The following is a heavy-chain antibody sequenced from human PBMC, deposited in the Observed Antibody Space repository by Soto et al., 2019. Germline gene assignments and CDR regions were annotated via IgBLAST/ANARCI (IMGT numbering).Heavy chain of an antibody. CDR1: AGSISRYY. CDR2: ISYTVDA. V-gene: IGHV4-59*01. Sequence: HVQLQESGPGLVKPSEPLSLTCSVSAGSISRYYWGWVRQSPGEGLEWTAHISYTVDASYNPSLKSRVTISLDTSKNQIALSLMSVTAADTAVYYCVGSLMSRAMESFDYWGQGTLVTVTS. CDR3: VGSLMSRAMESFDY. J-gene: IGHJ4*02. D-gene: IGHD5-18*01.